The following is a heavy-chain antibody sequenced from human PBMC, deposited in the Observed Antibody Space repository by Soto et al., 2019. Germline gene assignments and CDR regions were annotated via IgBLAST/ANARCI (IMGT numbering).Heavy chain of an antibody. CDR1: GDSVSSNSAA. Sequence: SQTLSLTCAISGDSVSSNSAAWNWIRQSPSRGLEWLGRTYYRSKWYNDYAVSVKSRITINPDTSKNQFSLQLNSVTPEDTAVYYCARAWLTNGDYYYYGMDVWGQGTTVTVYS. V-gene: IGHV6-1*01. CDR2: TYYRSKWYN. J-gene: IGHJ6*02. D-gene: IGHD5-18*01. CDR3: ARAWLTNGDYYYYGMDV.